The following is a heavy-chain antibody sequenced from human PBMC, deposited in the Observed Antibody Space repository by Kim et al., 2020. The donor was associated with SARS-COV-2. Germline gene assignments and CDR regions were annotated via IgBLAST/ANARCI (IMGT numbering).Heavy chain of an antibody. J-gene: IGHJ4*02. Sequence: QKLQGRFTMTTDTSTSTAYMELRSLRSDDTAVYYCARDLSDSSGWYWIDYWGQGTLVTVSS. CDR3: ARDLSDSSGWYWIDY. V-gene: IGHV1-18*01. D-gene: IGHD6-19*01.